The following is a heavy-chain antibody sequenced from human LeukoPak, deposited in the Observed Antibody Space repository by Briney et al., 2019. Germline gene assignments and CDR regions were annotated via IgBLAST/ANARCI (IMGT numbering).Heavy chain of an antibody. CDR1: GYTFTNYN. CDR3: AKDITQYGQSLVLDY. V-gene: IGHV1-18*01. Sequence: GASVKVSCKASGYTFTNYNIGWVRPAPGQGLEWMGWISTYNGQTDYEQKSQGRLTMTTDTSTSTAYMELRSLRSDDTAVYFCAKDITQYGQSLVLDYWGEGTLVTVSS. D-gene: IGHD6-19*01. CDR2: ISTYNGQT. J-gene: IGHJ4*02.